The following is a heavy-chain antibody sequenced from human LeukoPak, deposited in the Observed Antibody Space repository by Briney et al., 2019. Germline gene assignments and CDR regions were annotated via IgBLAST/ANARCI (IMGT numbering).Heavy chain of an antibody. Sequence: SETLSLTCAVYGGSFSGYYWSWIRQPPGKGLEGIGEINHSGSTNYNPSLKSRVTISVDTSKNQFSLKLSSVTAADTAVYYCASGGQLVRRYDYWGQGTLVTVSS. CDR2: INHSGST. J-gene: IGHJ4*02. D-gene: IGHD6-6*01. V-gene: IGHV4-34*01. CDR3: ASGGQLVRRYDY. CDR1: GGSFSGYY.